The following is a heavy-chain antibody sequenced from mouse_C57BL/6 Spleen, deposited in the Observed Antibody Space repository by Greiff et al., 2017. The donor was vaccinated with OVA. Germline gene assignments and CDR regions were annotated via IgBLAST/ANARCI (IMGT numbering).Heavy chain of an antibody. V-gene: IGHV5-17*01. D-gene: IGHD1-1*01. CDR1: GFTFSDYG. CDR2: ISSGSSTI. Sequence: VQLKESGGGLVKPGGSLKLSCAASGFTFSDYGMHWVRQAPEKGLEWVAYISSGSSTIYYADTVKGRFTISRDNAKNTLFLQMTSLRSEDTAMYYCARAGDYGGSSMDYWGQGTSVTVSS. CDR3: ARAGDYGGSSMDY. J-gene: IGHJ4*01.